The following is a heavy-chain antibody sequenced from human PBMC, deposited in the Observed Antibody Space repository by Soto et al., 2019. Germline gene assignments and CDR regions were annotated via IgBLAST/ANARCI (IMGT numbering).Heavy chain of an antibody. CDR3: AKDQTLDYGYSYGEIDY. J-gene: IGHJ4*02. CDR1: GFTFSSYG. CDR2: ISDNGGST. D-gene: IGHD5-18*01. Sequence: GGSLRLSCAASGFTFSSYGMHWVRQAPGKGLEWVAVISDNGGSTYYADSVKGRFTISRDNSKNTLYLQMNSLRAEDTAVYYCAKDQTLDYGYSYGEIDYWGQGTLVTVSS. V-gene: IGHV3-23*01.